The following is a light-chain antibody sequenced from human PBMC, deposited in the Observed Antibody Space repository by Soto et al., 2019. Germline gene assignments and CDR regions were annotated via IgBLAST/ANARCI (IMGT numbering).Light chain of an antibody. J-gene: IGLJ1*01. CDR2: DVS. CDR1: SSDVGGYNY. CDR3: CSYAGSYTPWV. Sequence: QSALTQPLSVSGSPGQSVTISCTGTSSDVGGYNYVSWYQQHPGKAPKLMIYDVSKRPSGVPDRFSGSKSGNTASLTISGLQAEDEADYYCCSYAGSYTPWVFGTGTKLTVL. V-gene: IGLV2-11*01.